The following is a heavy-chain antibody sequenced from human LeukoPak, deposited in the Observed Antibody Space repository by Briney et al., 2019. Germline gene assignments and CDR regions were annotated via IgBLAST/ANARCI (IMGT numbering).Heavy chain of an antibody. V-gene: IGHV4-39*07. CDR1: GGSISSSSYY. CDR2: IYYSGST. Sequence: SETLSLTCTVSGGSISSSSYYWGWIRQPPGKGLEWIGSIYYSGSTYYNPSLKSRVTISVDTSKNQFSLKLSSVTAADTAVYYCARGWGDYNGGLFDYWGQGTLVTVSS. J-gene: IGHJ4*02. D-gene: IGHD4-17*01. CDR3: ARGWGDYNGGLFDY.